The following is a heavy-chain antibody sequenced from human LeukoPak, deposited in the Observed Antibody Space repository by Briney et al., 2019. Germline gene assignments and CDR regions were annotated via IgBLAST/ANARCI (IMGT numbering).Heavy chain of an antibody. CDR2: MNPNSGNT. V-gene: IGHV1-8*01. J-gene: IGHJ4*02. CDR3: ARGVRGYVFFDY. CDR1: GYTFTSYD. D-gene: IGHD5-12*01. Sequence: GASAKVSCKASGYTFTSYDINWVRQATGQGLEWMGWMNPNSGNTGYAQKFQGRVTMTRNTSISTAYMELSSLRSEDTAVYYCARGVRGYVFFDYWGQGTLVTVSS.